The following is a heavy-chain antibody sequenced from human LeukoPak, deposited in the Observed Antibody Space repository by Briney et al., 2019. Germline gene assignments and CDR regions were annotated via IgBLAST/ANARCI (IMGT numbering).Heavy chain of an antibody. Sequence: PSQTLSLTCTVSGGSISSDDYYWNWIRQPAGKELEWIGRIYTSGSTNYNPSLKSRVTISIDTSKNQFSLKLSSVTAADTAVYYCARDRRYCSNGICSYYYMDVWGKGTTVTVS. CDR3: ARDRRYCSNGICSYYYMDV. J-gene: IGHJ6*03. D-gene: IGHD2-8*01. CDR2: IYTSGST. CDR1: GGSISSDDYY. V-gene: IGHV4-61*02.